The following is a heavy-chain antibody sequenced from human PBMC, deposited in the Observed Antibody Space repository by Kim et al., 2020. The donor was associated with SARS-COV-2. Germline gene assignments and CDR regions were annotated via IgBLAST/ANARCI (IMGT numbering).Heavy chain of an antibody. D-gene: IGHD2-15*01. J-gene: IGHJ6*02. Sequence: SHKHYADAVDGRFTISRDNSNSTLYRQMSSLRAEDTALYYCARGVGSSIDVWGQGTTVTVSS. V-gene: IGHV3-30*15. CDR2: SHK. CDR3: ARGVGSSIDV.